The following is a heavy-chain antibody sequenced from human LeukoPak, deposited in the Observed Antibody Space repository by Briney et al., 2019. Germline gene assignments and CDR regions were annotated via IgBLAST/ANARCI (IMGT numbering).Heavy chain of an antibody. J-gene: IGHJ3*02. Sequence: SETLSLTCAVYGGSFSGYYWSWIRQPPGKGLEWIGEINHSGSTNYNPSLKSRVTISVDTSKNQFSLKLSSVTAADTAVYYCARENYYDSSGYSGYAFDIWGQGTMVTVSS. CDR3: ARENYYDSSGYSGYAFDI. V-gene: IGHV4-34*01. D-gene: IGHD3-22*01. CDR1: GGSFSGYY. CDR2: INHSGST.